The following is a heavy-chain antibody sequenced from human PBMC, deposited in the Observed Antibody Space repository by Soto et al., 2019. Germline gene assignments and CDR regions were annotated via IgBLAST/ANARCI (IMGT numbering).Heavy chain of an antibody. D-gene: IGHD6-13*01. Sequence: HPGGSLRLSCAASGFTFSSYGMHWVRQAPGKGLEWVAVIWYDGSNKYYADSVKGRFTISRDNSKNTLYLQMNSLRAEDTAVYYCARDPQGIAAATYCFDYWGRGTLVTVSS. J-gene: IGHJ4*02. V-gene: IGHV3-33*01. CDR1: GFTFSSYG. CDR3: ARDPQGIAAATYCFDY. CDR2: IWYDGSNK.